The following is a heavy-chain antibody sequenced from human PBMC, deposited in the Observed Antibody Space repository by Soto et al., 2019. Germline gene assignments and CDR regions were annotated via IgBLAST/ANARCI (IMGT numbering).Heavy chain of an antibody. D-gene: IGHD3-3*01. CDR1: GYTFTNYG. V-gene: IGHV1-18*01. J-gene: IGHJ5*02. CDR3: ATPHYDFWSGFSPSGP. Sequence: AAVKVSCKASGYTFTNYGISWVRQAPGQGLEWMGWISAYNGNTNYAQKLQGRVTMTTDTSTNTAYMELRSLRSDDTAVYYCATPHYDFWSGFSPSGPWGQGTLVTVS. CDR2: ISAYNGNT.